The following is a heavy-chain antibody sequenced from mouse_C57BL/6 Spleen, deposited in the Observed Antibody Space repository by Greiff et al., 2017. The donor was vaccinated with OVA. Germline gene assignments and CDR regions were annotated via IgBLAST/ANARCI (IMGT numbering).Heavy chain of an antibody. CDR3: AREGYYYGSSPSYFDV. V-gene: IGHV14-3*01. CDR1: GFNIKNTY. J-gene: IGHJ1*03. D-gene: IGHD1-1*01. Sequence: VQLQQSVAELVRPGASVKLSCTASGFNIKNTYMHWVKQRPEQGLEWIGRIDPANGNTKYAPKFQGKATITADTSSNTSYLQLSSLSSEGTAIYYYAREGYYYGSSPSYFDVWGTGTTVTVSS. CDR2: IDPANGNT.